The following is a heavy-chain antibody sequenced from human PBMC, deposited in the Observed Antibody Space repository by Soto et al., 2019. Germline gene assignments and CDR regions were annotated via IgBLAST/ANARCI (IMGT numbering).Heavy chain of an antibody. D-gene: IGHD3-3*01. V-gene: IGHV4-59*01. J-gene: IGHJ6*03. Sequence: SETLSLTCTVSGGSISSYYWSWIRQPPGKGLEWIGYIYYSGSTNYNPSLKSRVTISVDTSKNQFSLKLSSVTAADTAVYYCARDRRDFWSGLYCYYYMDVWGKGTTVTVSS. CDR1: GGSISSYY. CDR2: IYYSGST. CDR3: ARDRRDFWSGLYCYYYMDV.